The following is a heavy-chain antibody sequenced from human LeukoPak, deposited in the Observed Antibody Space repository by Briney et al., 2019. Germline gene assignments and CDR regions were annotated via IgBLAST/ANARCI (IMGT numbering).Heavy chain of an antibody. Sequence: ASVKVSCKASGYTFTSYDINWVRQATGQGLEWMGWMNPNSGNAGYAQKFQGRVTMTRNTSISTAYMELSSLRSEDTAVYYCARGTYSYYDYVWGSYRYQYLDYWGQGTLVTVSS. D-gene: IGHD3-16*02. CDR3: ARGTYSYYDYVWGSYRYQYLDY. V-gene: IGHV1-8*01. CDR2: MNPNSGNA. CDR1: GYTFTSYD. J-gene: IGHJ4*02.